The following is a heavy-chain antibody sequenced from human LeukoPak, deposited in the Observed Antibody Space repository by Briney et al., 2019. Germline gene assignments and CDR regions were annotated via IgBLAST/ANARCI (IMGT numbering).Heavy chain of an antibody. J-gene: IGHJ5*02. Sequence: ASVKVSCKASGYTFTSYGISWVRQAPGQGLEWMGWISAYNGNTNYAQKLQGRVTMTTDTSTSTAYMELRSLRSDDTAVYYCARGSYYYDSSGYYAPDPWGQGTLVTVSS. CDR3: ARGSYYYDSSGYYAPDP. CDR1: GYTFTSYG. D-gene: IGHD3-22*01. CDR2: ISAYNGNT. V-gene: IGHV1-18*01.